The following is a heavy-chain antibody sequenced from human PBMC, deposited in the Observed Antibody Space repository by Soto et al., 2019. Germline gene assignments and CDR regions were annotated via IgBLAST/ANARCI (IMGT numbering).Heavy chain of an antibody. Sequence: PSETLSLTCTVSGVSSSSGGYYWTWIRQHPGKGLEWLGCIYYTARTYSNPSLQRRVTISVDTSKRQFSLKLSSLTAPDTAIYYCARTKDYSSSLDYWGQGALVTVSS. J-gene: IGHJ4*02. CDR2: IYYTART. V-gene: IGHV4-31*03. CDR1: GVSSSSGGYY. D-gene: IGHD6-6*01. CDR3: ARTKDYSSSLDY.